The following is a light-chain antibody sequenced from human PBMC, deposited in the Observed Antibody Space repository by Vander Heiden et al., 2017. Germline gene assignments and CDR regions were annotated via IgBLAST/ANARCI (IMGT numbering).Light chain of an antibody. J-gene: IGKJ3*01. V-gene: IGKV1-39*01. Sequence: DIQLTQSPSSLSASVGDRVTITCRASQSISSYLNWYQQKPGKALKLLIYAASSFQSVVPSRCSGSGSCTDFTLTISSLQPEDFATYYCQQSYSTPFLTFGPGTKVDIK. CDR3: QQSYSTPFLT. CDR2: AAS. CDR1: QSISSY.